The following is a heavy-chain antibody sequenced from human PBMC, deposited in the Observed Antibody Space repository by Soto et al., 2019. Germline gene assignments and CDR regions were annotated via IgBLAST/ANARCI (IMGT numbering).Heavy chain of an antibody. V-gene: IGHV1-18*04. Sequence: GASVKVSCKASGYTFTSYGISCVRQAPGQVLEWMGWISAYNGNTNYAQKLQGRVTMTTDTSTSTAYMELRSLRSDDTAVYYCARVRRYYDILTGYYIFDYWGQGTLATVSS. CDR3: ARVRRYYDILTGYYIFDY. J-gene: IGHJ4*02. CDR1: GYTFTSYG. CDR2: ISAYNGNT. D-gene: IGHD3-9*01.